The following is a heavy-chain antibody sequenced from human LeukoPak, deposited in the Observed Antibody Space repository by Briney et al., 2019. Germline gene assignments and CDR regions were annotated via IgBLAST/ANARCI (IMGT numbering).Heavy chain of an antibody. CDR1: GFTFSSYE. D-gene: IGHD3-10*02. Sequence: GGSLRLSCAASGFTFSSYEMNWVRQAPGKGLEWVSYISSSGSTIYYADSVKGRFNISRHNAKNSLYLQMNSLRAEDTAVYYCAQLGITMIGGVWGKGTTVTISS. J-gene: IGHJ6*04. CDR2: ISSSGSTI. V-gene: IGHV3-48*03. CDR3: AQLGITMIGGV.